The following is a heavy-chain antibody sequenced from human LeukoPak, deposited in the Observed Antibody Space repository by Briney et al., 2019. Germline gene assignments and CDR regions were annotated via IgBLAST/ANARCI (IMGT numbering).Heavy chain of an antibody. Sequence: PSETLSLTCTVSGGSISSYYWSWIRQPPGKGLEWIGYIYYSGSTNYNPSLKSRVTISVDTSKNQFSLKLSSVTAADTAVYYCARRESSGYYYEGLSAFDIWGQGTMVTVSS. CDR3: ARRESSGYYYEGLSAFDI. V-gene: IGHV4-59*01. J-gene: IGHJ3*02. CDR2: IYYSGST. D-gene: IGHD3-22*01. CDR1: GGSISSYY.